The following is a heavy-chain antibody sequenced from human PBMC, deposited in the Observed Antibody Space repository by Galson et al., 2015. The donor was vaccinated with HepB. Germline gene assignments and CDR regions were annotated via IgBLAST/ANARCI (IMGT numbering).Heavy chain of an antibody. Sequence: SLRLSCAASGFSFSDDYMEWVRQAPGKGLEWAGRIRNKGNSYTTEYAASVKGRFTISRDDSKSSLWLQMNSLKTEDTAVYYCTRTTVTTAPFDHWGQGTLVTVSS. D-gene: IGHD4-17*01. CDR1: GFSFSDDY. V-gene: IGHV3-72*01. CDR2: IRNKGNSYTT. J-gene: IGHJ4*02. CDR3: TRTTVTTAPFDH.